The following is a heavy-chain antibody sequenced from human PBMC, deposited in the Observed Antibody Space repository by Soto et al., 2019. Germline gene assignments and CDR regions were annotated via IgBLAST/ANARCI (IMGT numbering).Heavy chain of an antibody. CDR2: ISGYNGNT. V-gene: IGHV1-18*01. Sequence: QVQLVQSGAEVKKPGASVKVSCKASGYTFTNFAISWVRQAPGQGLELMEWISGYNGNTNHAQKYERRATMATDASTRPAHMELRGLRSDDTAVYYCARERGEYYYDSSCYREAFDIWGQGTMVTVSS. CDR1: GYTFTNFA. D-gene: IGHD3-22*01. J-gene: IGHJ3*02. CDR3: ARERGEYYYDSSCYREAFDI.